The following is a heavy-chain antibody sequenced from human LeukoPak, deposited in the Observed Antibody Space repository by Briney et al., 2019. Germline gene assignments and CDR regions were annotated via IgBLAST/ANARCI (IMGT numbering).Heavy chain of an antibody. CDR1: GYSFTSYW. CDR2: IYPGDSDT. Sequence: GESLKISCKGSGYSFTSYWIGWVRQMPGKGLEWMRIIYPGDSDTRYSPSFQGQVTISADKSISTAYLQWSSLKASDTAMYYCARAYYYGSGSYPLFGYWGQGTRVTVSP. V-gene: IGHV5-51*01. CDR3: ARAYYYGSGSYPLFGY. D-gene: IGHD3-10*01. J-gene: IGHJ4*02.